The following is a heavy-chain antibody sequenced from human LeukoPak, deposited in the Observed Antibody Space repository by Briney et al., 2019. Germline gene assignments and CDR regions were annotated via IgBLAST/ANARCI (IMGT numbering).Heavy chain of an antibody. CDR2: ITDSGDAT. V-gene: IGHV3-23*01. CDR3: AKDQRRGIVGATTGRDYYYYYGMDV. Sequence: GGSLRLSCAVSGSTFSHYAMSWVRQAPGTGLEWVGNITDSGDATYYADSVKCRFTISRDNSKNTLYLQMNSLRAEDTAVYYCAKDQRRGIVGATTGRDYYYYYGMDVWGQGTTVTVSS. J-gene: IGHJ6*02. D-gene: IGHD1-26*01. CDR1: GSTFSHYA.